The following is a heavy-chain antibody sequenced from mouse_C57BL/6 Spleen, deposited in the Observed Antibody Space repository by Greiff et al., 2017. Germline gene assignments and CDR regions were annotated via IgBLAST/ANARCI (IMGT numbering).Heavy chain of an antibody. CDR1: GYTFTDYN. V-gene: IGHV1-18*01. D-gene: IGHD2-1*01. CDR3: SRGYYGNERYYYAMDY. CDR2: INPNNGGT. J-gene: IGHJ4*01. Sequence: VQLQQSGPELVQPGASVKIPCKASGYTFTDYNMDWVKQSHGKSLEWIGDINPNNGGTIYNQKFTGKATLTVDKSSSTAYMELRSLTSEDTAVYYCSRGYYGNERYYYAMDYWGQGTSVTVSS.